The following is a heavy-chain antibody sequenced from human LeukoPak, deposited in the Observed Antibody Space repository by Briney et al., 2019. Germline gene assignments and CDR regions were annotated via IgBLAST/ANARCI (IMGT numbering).Heavy chain of an antibody. D-gene: IGHD6-13*01. Sequence: GGSLRLSCAASGFTFSTYWMHWVHQAPGKGLEWVAVISYDGSNKYYADSVKGRFTISRDNSKNTLYLQMNSLRAEDTAVYYCARGDIAAAINWFDPWGQGTLVTVSS. CDR1: GFTFSTYW. V-gene: IGHV3-30-3*01. CDR2: ISYDGSNK. CDR3: ARGDIAAAINWFDP. J-gene: IGHJ5*02.